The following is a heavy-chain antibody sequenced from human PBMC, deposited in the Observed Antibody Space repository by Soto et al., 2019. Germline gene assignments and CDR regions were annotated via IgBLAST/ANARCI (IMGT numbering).Heavy chain of an antibody. D-gene: IGHD5-12*01. V-gene: IGHV3-48*03. J-gene: IGHJ5*02. CDR1: GFTFSSYE. Sequence: EVQLVESGGGLVQPGGSLRLSCAASGFTFSSYEMNWVRQAPGKGLEWVSYISSSGSTIYYADSVKGRFTISRDNAMNSLYLQMNSLRAEDTAVYYCASHDVDDFDPWGQGTLVTVSS. CDR3: ASHDVDDFDP. CDR2: ISSSGSTI.